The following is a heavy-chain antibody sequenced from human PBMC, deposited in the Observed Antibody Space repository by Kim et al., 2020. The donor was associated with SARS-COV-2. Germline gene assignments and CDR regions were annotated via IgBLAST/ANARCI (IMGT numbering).Heavy chain of an antibody. D-gene: IGHD1-1*01. Sequence: NSGGTNYAQKVQGRVTMTRDTSISTAYMELSRLRSDDTAVYYCARDYKAGYWGQGTLVTVSS. CDR2: NSGGT. J-gene: IGHJ4*02. V-gene: IGHV1-2*02. CDR3: ARDYKAGY.